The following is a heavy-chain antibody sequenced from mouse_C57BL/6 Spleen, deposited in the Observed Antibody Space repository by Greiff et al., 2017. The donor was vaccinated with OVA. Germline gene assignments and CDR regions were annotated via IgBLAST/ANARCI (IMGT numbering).Heavy chain of an antibody. CDR2: IHPNSGST. Sequence: QVQLQQPGAELVKPGASVKLSCKASGYTFTSYWMHWVKQRPGQGLEWIGMIHPNSGSTNYNEKFKSNATLTVDKSSSTAYMQLSSLTSEDSAVYYCARGDYDDAMDYWGQGTSVTVSS. J-gene: IGHJ4*01. CDR1: GYTFTSYW. D-gene: IGHD2-4*01. CDR3: ARGDYDDAMDY. V-gene: IGHV1-64*01.